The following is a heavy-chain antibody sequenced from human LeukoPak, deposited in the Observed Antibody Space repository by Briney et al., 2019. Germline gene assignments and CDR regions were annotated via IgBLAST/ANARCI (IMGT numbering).Heavy chain of an antibody. D-gene: IGHD6-19*01. V-gene: IGHV4-30-2*01. CDR1: GGSISSGGYS. Sequence: PSQTLSLTCAVSGGSISSGGYSWSWIRQPPGKGLEWIGYIYHSGSTYYNPSLKSRVTISVDRSKNQFSLKLSSVTAADTAVYYCARGSYSSGWYGRYYYYGMDVWGQGTTVTVSS. CDR3: ARGSYSSGWYGRYYYYGMDV. J-gene: IGHJ6*02. CDR2: IYHSGST.